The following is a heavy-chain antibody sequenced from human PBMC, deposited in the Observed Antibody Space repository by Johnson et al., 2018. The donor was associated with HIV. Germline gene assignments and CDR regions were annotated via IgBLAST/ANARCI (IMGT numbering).Heavy chain of an antibody. Sequence: HVQLVESGGGVVQPGRSLRLSCAASGFTFSSYGMHWVRQAPGKGLEWVAVIWYDGSNKYYADSVKGRFTISRDNSKNTLYLKMNSLRAEDTAVYYCAKVLGYSSSSRDAFDIWGQGTMVTVSS. CDR1: GFTFSSYG. CDR3: AKVLGYSSSSRDAFDI. V-gene: IGHV3-33*06. J-gene: IGHJ3*02. D-gene: IGHD6-6*01. CDR2: IWYDGSNK.